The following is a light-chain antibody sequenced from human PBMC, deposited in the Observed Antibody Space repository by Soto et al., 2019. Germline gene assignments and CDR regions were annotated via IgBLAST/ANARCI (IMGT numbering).Light chain of an antibody. CDR3: QQRSNWPGT. V-gene: IGKV3-11*01. J-gene: IGKJ2*02. CDR2: DAS. Sequence: EIVLTQSPATLSLSPGERATLSLRASQSVSIYLAWYQQKPGQAPRLLIYDASNRATGIPARFSGSGSGTDFTLTISSLGPGDFAVYYCQQRSNWPGTFGQGTKLEIK. CDR1: QSVSIY.